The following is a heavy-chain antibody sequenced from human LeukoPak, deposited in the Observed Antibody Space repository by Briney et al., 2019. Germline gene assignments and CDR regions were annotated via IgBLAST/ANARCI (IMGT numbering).Heavy chain of an antibody. V-gene: IGHV3-7*01. CDR2: IKQDGSEK. Sequence: PGGSLRLSCVVSGLTFSNHWMHWVRQAPGKGLEWVANIKQDGSEKYYVDSVKGRFTISRDNAKNSLYLQMNSLRAEDTAVYYCARDLYRIVVVPHYFDYWGQGTLVTVSS. J-gene: IGHJ4*02. CDR1: GLTFSNHW. D-gene: IGHD3-22*01. CDR3: ARDLYRIVVVPHYFDY.